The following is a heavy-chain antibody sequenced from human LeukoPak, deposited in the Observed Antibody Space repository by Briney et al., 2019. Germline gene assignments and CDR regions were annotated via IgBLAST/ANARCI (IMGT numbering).Heavy chain of an antibody. V-gene: IGHV3-7*03. J-gene: IGHJ4*02. CDR1: GFTFGKYW. CDR2: IKLDGSEK. D-gene: IGHD1-26*01. Sequence: GGSLRLSCVASGFTFGKYWMSWVRQAPGKGLEWVANIKLDGSEKYYVDSVKGRFTISRDNAENSLFLQMNSLRAEDTAVYYCARGGSTFDYWGQGTLVTVSS. CDR3: ARGGSTFDY.